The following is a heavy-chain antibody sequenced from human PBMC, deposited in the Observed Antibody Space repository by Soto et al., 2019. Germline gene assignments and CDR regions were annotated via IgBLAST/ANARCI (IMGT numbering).Heavy chain of an antibody. V-gene: IGHV1-69*06. D-gene: IGHD1-1*01. J-gene: IGHJ6*02. Sequence: QVQLVQSGAEVKKPGSSVKVSCKASGGTFSSYAISWVRQAPGQGLEWMGGIIPIFGTANYAQKLQGRVTITADKSTSTAYMELSSLRSEDTAVYYCAKKGLQPSYYYYYYGMDVWGQGTTVTVSS. CDR1: GGTFSSYA. CDR3: AKKGLQPSYYYYYYGMDV. CDR2: IIPIFGTA.